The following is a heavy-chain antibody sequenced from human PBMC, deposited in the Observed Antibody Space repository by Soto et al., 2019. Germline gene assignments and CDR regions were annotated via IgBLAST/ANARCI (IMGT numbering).Heavy chain of an antibody. V-gene: IGHV1-18*01. J-gene: IGHJ6*02. CDR3: ARDIFYDYGVDYYYYGMDV. D-gene: IGHD4-17*01. CDR2: ISAYNGNT. CDR1: GYTFTSYG. Sequence: QVQLVQSGAEVKKPGASVKVSCKASGYTFTSYGITWVRQAPGQGLEWMGWISAYNGNTNYAQKLQGRVTMTTDTSTSTAYMELRSLRSDDTAVYYCARDIFYDYGVDYYYYGMDVWGQGTTVTVSS.